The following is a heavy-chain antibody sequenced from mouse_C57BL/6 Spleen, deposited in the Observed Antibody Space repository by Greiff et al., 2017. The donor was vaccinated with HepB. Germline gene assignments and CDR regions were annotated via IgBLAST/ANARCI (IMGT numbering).Heavy chain of an antibody. CDR2: IDPSDSET. J-gene: IGHJ3*01. D-gene: IGHD3-2*02. CDR3: ARETAQGAWFAY. Sequence: QVQLQQPGAELVRPGSSVKLSCKASGYTFTSYWMHWVKQRPIQGLEWIGNIDPSDSETHYNQKFKDKATLTVDKSSSTAYMQLSSLTSEDSAVYYCARETAQGAWFAYWGQGTLVTVSA. CDR1: GYTFTSYW. V-gene: IGHV1-52*01.